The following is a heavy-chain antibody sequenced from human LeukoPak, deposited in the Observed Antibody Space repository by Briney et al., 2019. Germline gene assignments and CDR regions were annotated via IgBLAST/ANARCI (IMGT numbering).Heavy chain of an antibody. D-gene: IGHD3-22*01. CDR2: INAGNGNT. V-gene: IGHV1-3*03. Sequence: ASVKVSCEASGYTFTSYAMHWVRQAPGQRLEWMGWINAGNGNTKYSQEFQGRVTITRDTSASTAYMELSSLRSEDMAVYYCARGGPLTYYYDSSGYYYVLDYWGQGTLVTVSS. J-gene: IGHJ4*02. CDR3: ARGGPLTYYYDSSGYYYVLDY. CDR1: GYTFTSYA.